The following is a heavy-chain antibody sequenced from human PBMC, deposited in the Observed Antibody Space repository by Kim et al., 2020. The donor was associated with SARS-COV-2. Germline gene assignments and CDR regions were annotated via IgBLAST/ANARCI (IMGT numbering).Heavy chain of an antibody. D-gene: IGHD1-26*01. CDR3: ARPHRGSYALFDF. CDR2: IYYRGST. CDR1: GGSISSSSYY. Sequence: SETLSLTCTVSGGSISSSSYYWGCIRQPPGQGLEWIGRIYYRGSTYYNPSLKRRVNISVDTSKTQFSLKLSSVTAADTAVYYCARPHRGSYALFDFWGQGTLVTVSS. V-gene: IGHV4-39*07. J-gene: IGHJ4*02.